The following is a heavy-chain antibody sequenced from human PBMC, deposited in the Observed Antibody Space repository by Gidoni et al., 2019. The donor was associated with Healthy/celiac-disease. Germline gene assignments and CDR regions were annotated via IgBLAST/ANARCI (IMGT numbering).Heavy chain of an antibody. CDR2: INPSGGST. CDR3: ARSDYGDPDAFDI. V-gene: IGHV1-46*01. D-gene: IGHD4-17*01. Sequence: QVQLVQSGAEVKKPGAAVKVSCKASEYTFTSYYMHWVRQAPGQGLEWMGIINPSGGSTSYAQKFQGRVTMTRDTSTSTVYMELSSLRSEDTAVYYCARSDYGDPDAFDIWGQGTMVTVSS. J-gene: IGHJ3*02. CDR1: EYTFTSYY.